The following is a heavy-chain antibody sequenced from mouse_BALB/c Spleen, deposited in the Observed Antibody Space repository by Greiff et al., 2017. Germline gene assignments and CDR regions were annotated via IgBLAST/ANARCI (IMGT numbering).Heavy chain of an antibody. CDR2: ISYSGST. J-gene: IGHJ2*01. CDR1: GDSITSGY. V-gene: IGHV3-8*02. D-gene: IGHD1-1*01. CDR3: ARGARYGSLFDY. Sequence: EVQLVESGPSLVKPSQTLSLTCSVTGDSITSGYWNWIRKFPGNKLEYMGYISYSGSTYYNPSLKSRISITRDTSKNQYYLQLNSVTTEDTATYYCARGARYGSLFDYWGQGTTLTVSS.